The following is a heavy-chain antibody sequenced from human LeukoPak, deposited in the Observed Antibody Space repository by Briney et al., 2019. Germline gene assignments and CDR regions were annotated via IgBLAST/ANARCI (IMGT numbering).Heavy chain of an antibody. CDR3: AKDPSGSYLF. Sequence: GGSLRLSCAASGFTFSGYAMSWVRQAPGKGLEWVSAISGSGGSTYYADSVKGRFTISRDNSKNTLYLRMNSLRAEDTAVYYCAKDPSGSYLFWGQGTLVTVSS. D-gene: IGHD1-26*01. CDR1: GFTFSGYA. CDR2: ISGSGGST. V-gene: IGHV3-23*01. J-gene: IGHJ4*02.